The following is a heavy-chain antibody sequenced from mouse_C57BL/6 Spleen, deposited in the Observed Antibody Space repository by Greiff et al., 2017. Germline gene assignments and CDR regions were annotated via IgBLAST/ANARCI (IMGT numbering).Heavy chain of an antibody. Sequence: EVQLQQSGPELVKPGASVKIPCKASGYTFTDYNMDWVKQSHGKSLEWFGDINPNNGGTIYNQKFKGKATLAVDKSSSTAYMELRSLTSEDTAVYYCARGGNWDVAADWGQGTLVTVSA. CDR3: ARGGNWDVAAD. J-gene: IGHJ3*01. D-gene: IGHD4-1*02. CDR1: GYTFTDYN. CDR2: INPNNGGT. V-gene: IGHV1-18*01.